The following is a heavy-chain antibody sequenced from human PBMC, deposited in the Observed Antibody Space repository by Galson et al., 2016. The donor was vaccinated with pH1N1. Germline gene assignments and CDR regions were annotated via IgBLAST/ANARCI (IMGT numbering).Heavy chain of an antibody. CDR1: GFTFSSYN. CDR2: ISGRGGNI. CDR3: TRDRSQEFLHLPMAGFDV. Sequence: SLRLSCAASGFTFSSYNIHWVRQAPGKGLEWVSGISGRGGNIYYVDSVKGRFTISRDNFKNTLYLEMKNLRADDTAIYYCTRDRSQEFLHLPMAGFDVWGQGIMVTVSA. V-gene: IGHV3-21*04. D-gene: IGHD3-10*01. J-gene: IGHJ3*01.